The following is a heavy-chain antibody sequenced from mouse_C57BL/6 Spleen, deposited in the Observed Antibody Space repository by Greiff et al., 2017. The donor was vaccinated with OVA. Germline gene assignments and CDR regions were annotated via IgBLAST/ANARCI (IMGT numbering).Heavy chain of an antibody. CDR2: ISYDGSN. Sequence: DVHLVESGPGLVKPSQSLSLTCSVTGYSITSGYYWNWIRQFPGNKLEWMGYISYDGSNNYNPSLKNRISITRDTSKNQFFLKLNSVTTEDTATYYCAREDHYDGYYGGFAYWGQGTLVTVSA. J-gene: IGHJ3*01. CDR1: GYSITSGYY. V-gene: IGHV3-6*01. CDR3: AREDHYDGYYGGFAY. D-gene: IGHD2-3*01.